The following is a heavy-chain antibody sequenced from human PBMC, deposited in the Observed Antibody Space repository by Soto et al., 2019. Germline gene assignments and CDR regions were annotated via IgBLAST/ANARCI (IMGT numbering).Heavy chain of an antibody. CDR3: ARDGWGSNWYFDL. D-gene: IGHD3-16*01. V-gene: IGHV3-30*03. CDR1: GFSFSVYG. CDR2: ISYDGKQT. Sequence: PGGSLRLSCETSGFSFSVYGMHWVRQAPGKGLEWVAVISYDGKQTYYADSVKGRFTISKDKSKRTLFLQINSLRVDDTAVYYCARDGWGSNWYFDLWGRGTLVTVSS. J-gene: IGHJ2*01.